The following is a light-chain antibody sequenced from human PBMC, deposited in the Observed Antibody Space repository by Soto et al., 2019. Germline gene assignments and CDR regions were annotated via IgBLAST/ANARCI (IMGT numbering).Light chain of an antibody. J-gene: IGKJ3*01. Sequence: IQLTQSPSSLSASVGDRVSITCRASQDIKTYLAWYQQKQGKAPKLLISGTFTLQSGVPSRFNGSGSGTDFTLTISRLQPEDFATYYCQRLNNYPPFTFGPGTKVDLE. CDR3: QRLNNYPPFT. CDR1: QDIKTY. CDR2: GTF. V-gene: IGKV1-9*01.